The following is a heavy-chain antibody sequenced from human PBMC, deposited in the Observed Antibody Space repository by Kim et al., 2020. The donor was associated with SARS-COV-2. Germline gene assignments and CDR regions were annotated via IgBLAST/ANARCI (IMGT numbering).Heavy chain of an antibody. Sequence: SETLSLTCIVSGGSISTYYWTWVRQTPEKGLEWIGHIFTRDKNRVNTDYNPSLKSRVTISVDTSKNHFSLNLRSVTTADTAIYFCARGYSTGWGNWFDVWGQGTLVTVSS. J-gene: IGHJ5*02. D-gene: IGHD2-8*02. CDR2: IFTRDKNRVNT. CDR3: ARGYSTGWGNWFDV. V-gene: IGHV4-59*01. CDR1: GGSISTYY.